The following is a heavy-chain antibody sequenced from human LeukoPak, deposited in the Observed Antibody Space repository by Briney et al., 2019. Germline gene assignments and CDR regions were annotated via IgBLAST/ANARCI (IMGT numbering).Heavy chain of an antibody. V-gene: IGHV1-2*06. CDR2: INPNSGGT. J-gene: IGHJ5*02. D-gene: IGHD6-6*01. Sequence: ASLKVSCKASGYTFTGSYLHWVRQAPGQALYLIKPINPNSGGTNYAQKFQGRVTMTRDTSISTAYMELSRLRSDDTAVYYCARVGSSSSHQNWFDPWGQGTLVTVSS. CDR3: ARVGSSSSHQNWFDP. CDR1: GYTFTGSY.